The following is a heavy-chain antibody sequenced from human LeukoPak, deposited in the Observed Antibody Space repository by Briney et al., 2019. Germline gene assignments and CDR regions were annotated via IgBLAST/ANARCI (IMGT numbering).Heavy chain of an antibody. Sequence: SETLSLTCGVSGGSIRSTNWWWWFRQPPGQGLEWMGEISLSGQTNFNPSLNGRVTMSLDESRNQLSRKLTAVTAADTAIYYCSRKSGAFCPFGYWDQGTLVIVPP. D-gene: IGHD1-26*01. CDR1: GGSIRSTNW. V-gene: IGHV4/OR15-8*02. CDR2: ISLSGQT. J-gene: IGHJ4*02. CDR3: SRKSGAFCPFGY.